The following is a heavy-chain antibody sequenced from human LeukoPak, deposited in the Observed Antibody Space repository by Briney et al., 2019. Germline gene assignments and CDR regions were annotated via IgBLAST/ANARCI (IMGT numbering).Heavy chain of an antibody. CDR2: ITTNGAGT. J-gene: IGHJ4*02. D-gene: IGHD4-11*01. CDR3: VRGSNPDY. Sequence: QPGGSLRLSCLASGFTFTSYAMHWVRQAPGKGLEYVSAITTNGAGTYYADSVKGRFTISRDNFKNTLYLRVTSLRVEGTAVYYCVRGSNPDYWGQGTLVTVSS. V-gene: IGHV3-64D*06. CDR1: GFTFTSYA.